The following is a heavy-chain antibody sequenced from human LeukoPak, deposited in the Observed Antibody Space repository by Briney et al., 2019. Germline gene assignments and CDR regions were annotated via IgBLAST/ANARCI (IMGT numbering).Heavy chain of an antibody. V-gene: IGHV3-23*01. CDR2: ISGTGGST. CDR1: GFTLSSYA. D-gene: IGHD6-19*01. Sequence: GGFLRLSCAASGFTLSSYAMSWVRQAPGKGLEWVSGISGTGGSTNHADSVKGRFTISRDNSMNTLYLQMNSLRAEDTAVYYCAKDSPSIAVAGNFDYWGQGTLVTVSS. J-gene: IGHJ4*02. CDR3: AKDSPSIAVAGNFDY.